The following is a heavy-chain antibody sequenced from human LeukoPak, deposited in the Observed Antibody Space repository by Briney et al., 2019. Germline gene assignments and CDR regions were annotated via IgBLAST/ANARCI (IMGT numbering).Heavy chain of an antibody. CDR3: ARAEYSSSSSSFDY. D-gene: IGHD6-6*01. CDR1: GFTFSSYW. J-gene: IGHJ4*02. Sequence: GGSLGLSCAASGFTFSSYWMHWVRQAPGKGLVWVSRINSDGSTTTYADSVKGRFTISRDNAKNTLYLQMNSLRAEDTAVYYCARAEYSSSSSSFDYWGQGTLVTVSS. V-gene: IGHV3-74*03. CDR2: INSDGSTT.